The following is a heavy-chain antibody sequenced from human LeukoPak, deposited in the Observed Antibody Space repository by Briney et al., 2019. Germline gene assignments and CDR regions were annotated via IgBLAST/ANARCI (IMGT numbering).Heavy chain of an antibody. V-gene: IGHV1-69*01. CDR2: IIPIFGTA. Sequence: ASVKVSCKASGGTFSSYAISWVRQAPGQGLEWMGGIIPIFGTANYAQKFQGRVTITADESTSTAYMELSSLRSEDTAVYYCASGDRVCYYYGMDVWGQGTTVTVSS. CDR3: ASGDRVCYYYGMDV. CDR1: GGTFSSYA. J-gene: IGHJ6*02. D-gene: IGHD3-10*01.